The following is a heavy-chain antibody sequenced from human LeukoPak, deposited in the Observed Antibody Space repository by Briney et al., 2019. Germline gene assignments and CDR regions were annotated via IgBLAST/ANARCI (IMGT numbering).Heavy chain of an antibody. V-gene: IGHV1-69*06. CDR3: ARYGGWDSGSYYSDY. Sequence: ASVKVSCKASGGTFSSYAISWVRQAPGQGLEWMGGIIPILGTANYAQKFQGRVTITADKSTSTAYMELSSLRSEDTAVYYCARYGGWDSGSYYSDYWGQGTLVTVSS. J-gene: IGHJ4*02. CDR2: IIPILGTA. D-gene: IGHD1-26*01. CDR1: GGTFSSYA.